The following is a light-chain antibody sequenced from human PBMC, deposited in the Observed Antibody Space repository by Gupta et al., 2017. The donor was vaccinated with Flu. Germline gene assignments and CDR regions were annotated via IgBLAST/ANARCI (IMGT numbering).Light chain of an antibody. Sequence: DIQMTQSPSSLSASVGDRVTISCQASQDISNFLSWYQQKPGKAPKLLIYDASNLETGVPSTFSGRGFGTDFTFTISSLQPEDIATYYCQQYENLPRTFGQGTKLEIK. J-gene: IGKJ2*01. V-gene: IGKV1-33*01. CDR1: QDISNF. CDR3: QQYENLPRT. CDR2: DAS.